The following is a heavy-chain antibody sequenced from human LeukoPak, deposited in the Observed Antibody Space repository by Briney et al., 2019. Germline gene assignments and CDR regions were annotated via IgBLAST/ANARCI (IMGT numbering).Heavy chain of an antibody. J-gene: IGHJ6*02. Sequence: ASVKVSCKASGYTFTSYAMHWVRQAPGQRLEWMGWINAGNGNTKYSQKFQGRVTITRDTSASTAYMELSSLRSEDTAVYYCARDRPAATRYGMDVWGQGTTVTVSS. CDR1: GYTFTSYA. V-gene: IGHV1-3*01. CDR3: ARDRPAATRYGMDV. D-gene: IGHD2-15*01. CDR2: INAGNGNT.